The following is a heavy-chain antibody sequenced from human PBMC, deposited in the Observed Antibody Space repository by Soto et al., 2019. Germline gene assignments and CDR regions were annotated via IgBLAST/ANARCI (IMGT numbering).Heavy chain of an antibody. J-gene: IGHJ4*02. CDR1: GITATNGH. CDR3: ARDWNGDKHFDF. Sequence: PGGSLRLSCAASGITATNGHMNWVRQAPGKGLEWVSVIYSDDNTNYADAVKGRFTISRDTSKNTVYLQMNSLRAEDTAVYYCARDWNGDKHFDFWDQGSLVTVSS. V-gene: IGHV3-53*01. D-gene: IGHD4-17*01. CDR2: IYSDDNT.